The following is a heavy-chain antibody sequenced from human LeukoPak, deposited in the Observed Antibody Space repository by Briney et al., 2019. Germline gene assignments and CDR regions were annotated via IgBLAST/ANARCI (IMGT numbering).Heavy chain of an antibody. CDR2: IKQDGSEK. V-gene: IGHV3-7*01. Sequence: PGGSLRLSCAASGFTFKSFSMTWVRQAPGKGLEWVANIKQDGSEKYYVDSVKGRFTISRDNAKNSLYLQMNSLRAEDTAVYYCARGGWFGVRGAFDIWGQGTMVTVSS. D-gene: IGHD3-10*01. CDR3: ARGGWFGVRGAFDI. CDR1: GFTFKSFS. J-gene: IGHJ3*02.